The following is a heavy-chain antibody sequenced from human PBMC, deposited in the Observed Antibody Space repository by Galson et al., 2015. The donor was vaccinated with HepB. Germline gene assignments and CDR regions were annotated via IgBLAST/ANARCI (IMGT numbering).Heavy chain of an antibody. CDR1: GFIFTNYA. CDR2: FSGSGDST. J-gene: IGHJ4*02. Sequence: SLRLSCAASGFIFTNYAMSWVRQAPGKGLEWVSGFSGSGDSTDYADSVKGRFTISRDNSKNTLHLQMNSLRAEDTAIYYCAKDRDDILTGYYLGRGPFDYWGQGTLVTVSS. D-gene: IGHD3-9*01. V-gene: IGHV3-23*01. CDR3: AKDRDDILTGYYLGRGPFDY.